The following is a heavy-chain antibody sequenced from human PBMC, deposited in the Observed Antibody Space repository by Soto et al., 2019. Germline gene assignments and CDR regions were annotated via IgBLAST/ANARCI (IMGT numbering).Heavy chain of an antibody. Sequence: QITLKESGPTLVKPTQTLTLTCTFSGFSLSTSGVGVGWIRQPPGKALEWLALIYWDDDKRYSPSLKSRLTITKDTSKNQEVLTLTKLDTVDTATYYCARGGWTTYYSPFFDYWGQGTLVTVSS. D-gene: IGHD3-10*01. CDR1: GFSLSTSGVG. CDR2: IYWDDDK. CDR3: ARGGWTTYYSPFFDY. V-gene: IGHV2-5*02. J-gene: IGHJ4*02.